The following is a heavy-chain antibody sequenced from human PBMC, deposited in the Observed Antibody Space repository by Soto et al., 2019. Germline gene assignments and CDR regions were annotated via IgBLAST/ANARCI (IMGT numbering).Heavy chain of an antibody. J-gene: IGHJ4*02. V-gene: IGHV3-23*01. CDR3: AKHLGRRQPFDY. Sequence: GGSLRLSCAASGFTFSNYAMSWVRQAPGKGLEWVSTISNSGDNTYYADSVKGRFTVSRDNSRNTLYFQVNSLRGEDTANYYFAKHLGRRQPFDYRGQGTLVTVSS. CDR2: ISNSGDNT. D-gene: IGHD1-26*01. CDR1: GFTFSNYA.